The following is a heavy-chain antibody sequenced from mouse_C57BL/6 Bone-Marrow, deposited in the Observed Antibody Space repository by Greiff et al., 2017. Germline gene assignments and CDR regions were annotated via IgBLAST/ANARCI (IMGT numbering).Heavy chain of an antibody. CDR2: IYPGDGDT. CDR3: ARRGITTVVATRWYFDV. Sequence: QVQLKQSGPELVKPGASVKISCKASGYAFSSSWMNWVKQRPGKGLEWIGRIYPGDGDTNYNGKFKGKATLTADKSSSTAYMQLSSLTSEDSEVYFCARRGITTVVATRWYFDVWGTGTTVTVSS. V-gene: IGHV1-82*01. D-gene: IGHD1-1*01. J-gene: IGHJ1*03. CDR1: GYAFSSSW.